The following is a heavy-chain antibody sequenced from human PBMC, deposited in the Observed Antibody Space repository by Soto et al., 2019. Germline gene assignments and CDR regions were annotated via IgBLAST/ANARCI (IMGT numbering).Heavy chain of an antibody. J-gene: IGHJ6*02. CDR3: ARDIMGTNYHYYGKDV. D-gene: IGHD2-8*01. Sequence: SETLSLTCTVSGGSISSYYWSWIGQPPGKGLEWIGYIYYSGSTNYNPSLKSPGTISVDTSKNQFSLKLSSVTAADTAVYYCARDIMGTNYHYYGKDVWGQGTTVTVSS. CDR1: GGSISSYY. V-gene: IGHV4-59*01. CDR2: IYYSGST.